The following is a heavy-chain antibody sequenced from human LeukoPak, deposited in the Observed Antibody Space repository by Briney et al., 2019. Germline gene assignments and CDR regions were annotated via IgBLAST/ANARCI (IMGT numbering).Heavy chain of an antibody. V-gene: IGHV3-9*01. D-gene: IGHD2-15*01. CDR1: GFTFDDYA. J-gene: IGHJ3*02. CDR2: ISWNSGSI. CDR3: AKGYCSGGSCYPEAFDI. Sequence: QPGGSLRLSCAASGFTFDDYAMHWVRQAPGKGLEWVSGISWNSGSIGYADSVKGRFTISRDNAKNSLYLQMNSLRAEDTALYYCAKGYCSGGSCYPEAFDIWGQGTMVTVSS.